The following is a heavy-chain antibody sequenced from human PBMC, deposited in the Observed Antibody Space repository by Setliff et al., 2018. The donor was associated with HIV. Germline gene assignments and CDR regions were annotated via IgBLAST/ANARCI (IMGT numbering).Heavy chain of an antibody. D-gene: IGHD3-22*01. CDR1: GGSIWNYY. J-gene: IGHJ3*02. CDR2: IYYSGST. Sequence: SETLSLTCTVSGGSIWNYYWSWIRQPPGKGLEWIGTIYYSGSTYYNPSFKSRVTISVDTSKNQFSLRVNSVTAADTAVYYCARSLVPSGYYYGRHAFDIWGQGTKVTVSS. CDR3: ARSLVPSGYYYGRHAFDI. V-gene: IGHV4-59*08.